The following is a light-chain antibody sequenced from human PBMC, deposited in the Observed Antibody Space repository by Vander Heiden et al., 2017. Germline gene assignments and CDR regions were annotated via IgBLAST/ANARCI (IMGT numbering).Light chain of an antibody. J-gene: IGKJ1*01. CDR3: KHSNSTPWP. CDR1: QSSSSY. Sequence: DINMRQFPSSRSAAVGDRVTITCRASQSSSSYLKWYQQKPGKAPKLMIYVSSTFQSGVPSRFSGSGSEKEYTLTISSWQPEDFAIYYCKHSNSTPWPIGQGTKVEIK. CDR2: VSS. V-gene: IGKV1-39*01.